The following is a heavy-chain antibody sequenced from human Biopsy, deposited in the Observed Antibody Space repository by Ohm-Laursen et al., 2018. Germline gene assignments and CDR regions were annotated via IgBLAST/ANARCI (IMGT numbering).Heavy chain of an antibody. CDR1: GYSISSDYR. CDR2: IFKDGNT. CDR3: ARVGSGWAPFDK. Sequence: SDTLSLTCTVSGYSISSDYRWGWIRQAPGKTLEWLGNIFKDGNTHYKPSLRSRLIISIDTSKNQFSLMMKSVSGADTAVYFCARVGSGWAPFDKWGPGTLVTVSS. V-gene: IGHV4-38-2*02. J-gene: IGHJ4*02. D-gene: IGHD6-19*01.